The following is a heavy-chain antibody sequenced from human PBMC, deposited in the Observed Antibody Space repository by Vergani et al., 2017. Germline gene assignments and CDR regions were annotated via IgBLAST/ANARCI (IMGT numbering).Heavy chain of an antibody. CDR1: GFTFNTYT. Sequence: EVQLVESGGALVKPGGSLRLSCAASGFTFNTYTMNWVRQAPGKGLEWVSSISGGSNFIYYADSVKGRFTLSRDNAKNSLYLQMNSLRAEDTAVYYCAREVTSQYYYYSMNVWGQGTTVTVSS. D-gene: IGHD4-23*01. CDR2: ISGGSNFI. CDR3: AREVTSQYYYYSMNV. V-gene: IGHV3-21*01. J-gene: IGHJ6*02.